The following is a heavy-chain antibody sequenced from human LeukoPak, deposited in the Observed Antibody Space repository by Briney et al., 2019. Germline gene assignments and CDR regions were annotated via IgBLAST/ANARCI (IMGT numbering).Heavy chain of an antibody. J-gene: IGHJ4*02. CDR1: GFTFSSYS. CDR2: ISSSSSTI. CDR3: ARGGYYGILTGYQDYFDY. Sequence: GGSLRLSCAASGFTFSSYSMNWVRQAPGRGLEWVSYISSSSSTIYYADSVKGRFTISRDNAKNSLYLQMNSLRDEDTAVYYCARGGYYGILTGYQDYFDYWGQGTLVTVSS. D-gene: IGHD3-9*01. V-gene: IGHV3-48*02.